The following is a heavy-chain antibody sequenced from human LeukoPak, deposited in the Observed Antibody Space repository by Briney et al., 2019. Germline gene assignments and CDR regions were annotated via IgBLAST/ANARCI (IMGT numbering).Heavy chain of an antibody. V-gene: IGHV3-21*01. J-gene: IGHJ4*02. CDR2: ISSSSSYI. CDR1: GFTFSSYS. D-gene: IGHD2-15*01. Sequence: GGSLRLSCAASGFTFSSYSMNWVRQAPGKGLEWVSSISSSSSYIYYADSVKGRFTISRDNSKNTLYLQMNSLRAEDTAVYYCARDLRGYCSGGSCYSFYFDYWGQGTLVTVSS. CDR3: ARDLRGYCSGGSCYSFYFDY.